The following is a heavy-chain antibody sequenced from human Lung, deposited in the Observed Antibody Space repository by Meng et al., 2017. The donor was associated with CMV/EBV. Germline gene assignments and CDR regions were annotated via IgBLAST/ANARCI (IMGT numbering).Heavy chain of an antibody. J-gene: IGHJ4*02. CDR1: GYTFTGYY. D-gene: IGHD6-19*01. CDR2: INPNSGGT. CDR3: ARGLAVAGTSHFDY. V-gene: IGHV1-2*02. Sequence: APVKVSCKASGYTFTGYYMHWVRQAPGQGLEWMGWINPNSGGTNYAQKFQGRVTMTRDTSISTAYMELSRLRSDDTAVYYCARGLAVAGTSHFDYWGQGTLVTGSS.